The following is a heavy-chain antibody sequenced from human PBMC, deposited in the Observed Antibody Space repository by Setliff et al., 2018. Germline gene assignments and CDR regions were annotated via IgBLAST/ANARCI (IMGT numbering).Heavy chain of an antibody. CDR1: GFSFSNYG. D-gene: IGHD3-22*01. J-gene: IGHJ6*03. V-gene: IGHV3-48*01. Sequence: PGGPLRLSCVVSGFSFSNYGMTWVRQAPGKGLEWISYISTSSGTRYYADSVKGRFTISRDNANQSLSLQMNSLRAEDTAVYYCARLALTGYDSSGYYYALEYYYYMDVWGKGTTVTVSS. CDR3: ARLALTGYDSSGYYYALEYYYYMDV. CDR2: ISTSSGTR.